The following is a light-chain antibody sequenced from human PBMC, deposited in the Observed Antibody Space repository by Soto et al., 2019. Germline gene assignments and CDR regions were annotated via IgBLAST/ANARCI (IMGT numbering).Light chain of an antibody. CDR2: GAS. CDR1: QSVSSN. Sequence: ELVMTQARATLSVSPGERATLSCRASQSVSSNLAWYQQRPGQAPRLLIYGASTRATGIPARFSGSGSGTEFTLTISSLQSEDSAVYYCQQYNNWPPTLGQGTKV. CDR3: QQYNNWPPT. V-gene: IGKV3-15*01. J-gene: IGKJ1*01.